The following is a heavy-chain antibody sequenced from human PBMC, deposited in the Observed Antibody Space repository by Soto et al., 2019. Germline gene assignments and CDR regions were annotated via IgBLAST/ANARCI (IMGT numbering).Heavy chain of an antibody. CDR2: ISGSGGST. Sequence: HPGGSLRLSCAASGFTFSSYAMSWVRQAPGRGLEWVSAISGSGGSTYYADSVKGRFTISRDNSKNTLYLQMNSLRAEDTAVDYCAKDAHGSGGSCYSRVTVHWGKGTLVTVSS. D-gene: IGHD2-15*01. V-gene: IGHV3-23*01. J-gene: IGHJ1*01. CDR3: AKDAHGSGGSCYSRVTVH. CDR1: GFTFSSYA.